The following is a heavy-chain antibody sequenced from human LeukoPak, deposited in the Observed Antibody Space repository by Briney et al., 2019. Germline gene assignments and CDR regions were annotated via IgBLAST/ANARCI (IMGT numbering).Heavy chain of an antibody. CDR2: INPNSGGT. CDR1: GYTFTGYY. CDR3: ARNRAGSNDFWSGYYTGISDYYYYGMDV. D-gene: IGHD3-3*01. V-gene: IGHV1-2*06. J-gene: IGHJ6*02. Sequence: ASVKVSCKASGYTFTGYYMHWGRQAPGQGLEWMGRINPNSGGTNYAQKFQGRVTMTRDTSISTAYMELSRLRSDDTAVYYCARNRAGSNDFWSGYYTGISDYYYYGMDVWGQGTTVTVSS.